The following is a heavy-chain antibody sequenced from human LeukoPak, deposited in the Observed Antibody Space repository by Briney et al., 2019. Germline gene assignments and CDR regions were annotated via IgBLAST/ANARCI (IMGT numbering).Heavy chain of an antibody. CDR2: IYYSGST. Sequence: SETLSLTCTVSGGSVSDYYWSWIRQPPGKGLEWIGYIYYSGSTNYNPSLKSRVTISVDTSKNQFSLKLSSVTAADTAVYYCARDAGVAGLDYWGQGTLVTVSS. CDR3: ARDAGVAGLDY. CDR1: GGSVSDYY. D-gene: IGHD6-19*01. V-gene: IGHV4-59*02. J-gene: IGHJ4*02.